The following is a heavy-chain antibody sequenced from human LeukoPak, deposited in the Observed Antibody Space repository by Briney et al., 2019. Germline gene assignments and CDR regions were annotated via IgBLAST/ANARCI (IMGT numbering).Heavy chain of an antibody. CDR2: ISGSGGST. J-gene: IGHJ5*02. Sequence: GGSLRLSCAASGFTFSRHAMSWVRQAPGKGLEWVSAISGSGGSTYYADPVKGRFTISRDNSKNTLYLQMNSLRAEDTAVYYCAKGLMVRGPSWFDPWGQGTLVTVSS. CDR3: AKGLMVRGPSWFDP. D-gene: IGHD3-10*01. CDR1: GFTFSRHA. V-gene: IGHV3-23*01.